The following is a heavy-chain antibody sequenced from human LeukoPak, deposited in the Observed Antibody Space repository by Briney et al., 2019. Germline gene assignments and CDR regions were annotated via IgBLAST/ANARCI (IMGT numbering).Heavy chain of an antibody. CDR1: GGSISSYY. CDR3: ARGSPYSGYAD. CDR2: IYYSGST. J-gene: IGHJ4*02. D-gene: IGHD5-12*01. Sequence: PSETLSLTCTVSGGSISSYYWSWIRQPPGKGLEWIGYIYYSGSTNYNPSLKSRVTISVDTSKNQFSLKLSSVTAADTAVYYCARGSPYSGYADWGQGTLVTVSS. V-gene: IGHV4-59*08.